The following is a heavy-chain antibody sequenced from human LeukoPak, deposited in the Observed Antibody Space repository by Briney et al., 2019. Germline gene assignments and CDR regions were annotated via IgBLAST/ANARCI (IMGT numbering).Heavy chain of an antibody. J-gene: IGHJ4*02. D-gene: IGHD3-9*01. CDR3: VRGADTGYSSDS. CDR1: GFPFSSYE. CDR2: INSDGRST. Sequence: GALRPSCAASGFPFSSYEMNWVRPAPGKGLVWVSRINSDGRSTNYADSVKGRLSISRDNAENTLYLQMNSLRVEDTAVYYCVRGADTGYSSDSWGQGTRVTVSS. V-gene: IGHV3-74*01.